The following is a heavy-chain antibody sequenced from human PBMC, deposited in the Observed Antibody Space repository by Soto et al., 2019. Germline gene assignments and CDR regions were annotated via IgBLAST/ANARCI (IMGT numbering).Heavy chain of an antibody. J-gene: IGHJ6*02. CDR1: GGSISSKSYS. V-gene: IGHV4-39*01. CDR2: FYYSENT. D-gene: IGHD2-15*01. CDR3: AKLAGYCSGNSCHGDYAMDL. Sequence: SETLSLTCSVSGGSISSKSYSWGWIRQPPGKGLEWIGTFYYSENTYYNPSLKSRVTISVDTSKNQFSLKLSSVTAADTAVYYCAKLAGYCSGNSCHGDYAMDLRAQRTTVTVSS.